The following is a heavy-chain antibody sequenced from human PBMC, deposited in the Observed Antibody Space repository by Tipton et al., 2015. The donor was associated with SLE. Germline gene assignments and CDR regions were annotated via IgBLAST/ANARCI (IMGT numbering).Heavy chain of an antibody. CDR2: IYYTAGT. V-gene: IGHV4-59*01. D-gene: IGHD6-13*01. Sequence: LRLSCTVSGGSISSYYWSWIRQPPGKGLEWIGYIYYTAGTYYNPSLKSRVTISVDTSKNQFSLKLSSVTAADTAFYHCARGSSTWFLGAFDIWGQGTTVTVSS. CDR3: ARGSSTWFLGAFDI. CDR1: GGSISSYY. J-gene: IGHJ3*02.